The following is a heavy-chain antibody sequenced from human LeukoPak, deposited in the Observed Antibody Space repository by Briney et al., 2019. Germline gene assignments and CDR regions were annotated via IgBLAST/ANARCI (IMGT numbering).Heavy chain of an antibody. CDR3: ARDQSGSYDFDY. D-gene: IGHD1-26*01. Sequence: ASVKVSCKASGGTFSSYAISWVRQAPGQGLEWMGGIIPIFGTANYAQKFQGRVTITADESTSTAYMELSSLRSEDTAVYYCARDQSGSYDFDYWGQGTLVTVSS. CDR1: GGTFSSYA. J-gene: IGHJ4*02. CDR2: IIPIFGTA. V-gene: IGHV1-69*01.